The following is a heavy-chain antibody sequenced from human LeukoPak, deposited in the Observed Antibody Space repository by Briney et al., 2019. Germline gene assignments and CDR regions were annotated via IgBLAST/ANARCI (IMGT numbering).Heavy chain of an antibody. V-gene: IGHV3-21*01. D-gene: IGHD3-22*01. J-gene: IGHJ4*02. CDR3: ASQPGAHLGYYYDSSPDGY. Sequence: GGSLRLSCAASGFTFSSYSMNWVRQAPGKGLEWVSSISSSSSYIYYADSVKGRFTISRDNAKNSLYLQMNSLRAEDTAVYYCASQPGAHLGYYYDSSPDGYWGQGTLVTVSS. CDR1: GFTFSSYS. CDR2: ISSSSSYI.